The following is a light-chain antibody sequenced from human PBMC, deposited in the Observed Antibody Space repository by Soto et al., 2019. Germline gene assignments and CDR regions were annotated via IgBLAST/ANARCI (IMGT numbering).Light chain of an antibody. J-gene: IGLJ2*01. V-gene: IGLV1-51*01. Sequence: QSVLTQPPSVSAAPGQKVTISCSGSSSNIGNNYVSWYQQLPGTAPKLLIYDNNKRPSGIPDRFSGSKSGTSATLGITGLQTGDEADYYCGTWYSSLSVVVFGGGTKVTVL. CDR2: DNN. CDR3: GTWYSSLSVVV. CDR1: SSNIGNNY.